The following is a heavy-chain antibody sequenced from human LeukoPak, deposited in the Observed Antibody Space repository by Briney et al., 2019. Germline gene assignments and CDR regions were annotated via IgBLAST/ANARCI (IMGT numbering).Heavy chain of an antibody. D-gene: IGHD1-14*01. CDR1: GFTFGDYA. CDR3: TRSSMKGTRADAFDI. J-gene: IGHJ3*02. Sequence: PGGSLRLSCTASGFTFGDYAMSWVRQAPGMGLEWVGFVRGKAYDGSTEYAASVKGRFTISRDESKRTAYLQMSSLKTEDTAVYYCTRSSMKGTRADAFDIWGQGTVVTVSS. V-gene: IGHV3-49*04. CDR2: VRGKAYDGST.